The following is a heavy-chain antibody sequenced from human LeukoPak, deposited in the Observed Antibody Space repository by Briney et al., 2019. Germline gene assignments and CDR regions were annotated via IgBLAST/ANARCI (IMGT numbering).Heavy chain of an antibody. Sequence: PGGSLRLSCAASGFTFSSYSMNWVRQAPGKGLEWVSSISSSSSYIYYADSVKGRFTISRDNAKNSLYLQMNSLRAEDTAVYYCARGDYYGSSGYYRYYYYMDVWGKGTTVTVSS. CDR3: ARGDYYGSSGYYRYYYYMDV. D-gene: IGHD3-22*01. J-gene: IGHJ6*03. V-gene: IGHV3-21*01. CDR1: GFTFSSYS. CDR2: ISSSSSYI.